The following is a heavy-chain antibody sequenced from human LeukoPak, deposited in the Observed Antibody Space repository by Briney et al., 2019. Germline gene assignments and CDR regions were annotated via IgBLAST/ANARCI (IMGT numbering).Heavy chain of an antibody. CDR1: GFTFDDFA. Sequence: GGSLRLSCATSGFTFDDFAMHWVRQVPGKGLEWVSGISWNSANIGYADSVKGRFTISRDNAKRSLSLQMNSLRTEDTAFYFCAKDTGLWATEYFQEWGEGTLVIVSS. J-gene: IGHJ1*01. CDR2: ISWNSANI. D-gene: IGHD5-12*01. V-gene: IGHV3-9*01. CDR3: AKDTGLWATEYFQE.